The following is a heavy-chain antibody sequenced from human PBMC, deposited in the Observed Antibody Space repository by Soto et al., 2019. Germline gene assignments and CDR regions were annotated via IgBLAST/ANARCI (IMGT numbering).Heavy chain of an antibody. CDR1: GGTFSSYA. D-gene: IGHD5-12*01. CDR2: IIPIFGTA. CDR3: ARGGVATTFALDY. J-gene: IGHJ4*02. V-gene: IGHV1-69*06. Sequence: ASVKVSCKASGGTFSSYAISWVRQAPGQGLEWMGGIIPIFGTANYAQKFQGRVTITADKSTRTAYMELSSLRSEDTAVYYCARGGVATTFALDYWGQGTLVTVSS.